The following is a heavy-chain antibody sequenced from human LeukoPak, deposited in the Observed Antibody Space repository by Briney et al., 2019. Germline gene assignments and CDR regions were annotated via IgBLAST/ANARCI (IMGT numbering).Heavy chain of an antibody. V-gene: IGHV1-2*06. Sequence: ASVKVSCKASGYTFTGYHMHWVRQAPGQGLECMGRINPNSGGTYYAQKFQGRVTMTRDTSISTAYQELSRLRSDDTAVYYCARAGSNRERWLQQGPGYWGQGTLVTVSS. J-gene: IGHJ4*02. CDR2: INPNSGGT. D-gene: IGHD5-24*01. CDR1: GYTFTGYH. CDR3: ARAGSNRERWLQQGPGY.